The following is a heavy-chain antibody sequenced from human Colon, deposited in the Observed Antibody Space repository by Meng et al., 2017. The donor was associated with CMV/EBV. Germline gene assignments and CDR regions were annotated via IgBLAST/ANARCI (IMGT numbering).Heavy chain of an antibody. CDR2: IRTDGGEK. CDR1: TVTFSHYV. Sequence: GESLKISCAASTVTFSHYVTHWVRQAPGKALEWVAFIRTDGGEKYYADSVKGRFTISRDDSNSTLYLQMNSLRVEDTAVYHCAKPIAASLWGQGTLVTVSS. CDR3: AKPIAASL. V-gene: IGHV3-30*02. J-gene: IGHJ4*02. D-gene: IGHD6-13*01.